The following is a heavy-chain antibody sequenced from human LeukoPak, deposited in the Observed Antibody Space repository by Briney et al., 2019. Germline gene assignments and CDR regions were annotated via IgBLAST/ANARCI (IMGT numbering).Heavy chain of an antibody. CDR3: AREGSSGSYYYGMDV. Sequence: PGRSLRLSCATSGFTFSSYEMNWVRQAPGKGLEWVSYISSSGSTIYYADSVKGRFTISRDNAKNSLYLQMNSLRAEDTAVYYCAREGSSGSYYYGMDVWGQGTTVTVSS. V-gene: IGHV3-48*03. J-gene: IGHJ6*02. D-gene: IGHD3-22*01. CDR1: GFTFSSYE. CDR2: ISSSGSTI.